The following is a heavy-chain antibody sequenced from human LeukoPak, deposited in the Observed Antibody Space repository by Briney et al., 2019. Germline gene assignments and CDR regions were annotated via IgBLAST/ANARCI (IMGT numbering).Heavy chain of an antibody. D-gene: IGHD6-13*01. Sequence: SVKVSCKASGYTFTGYYMHWVRQAPGQGLEWMGGIIPIFGTANYAQKFQGRVTITADESTSTAYMELSSLRSEDTAVYYCARSGEGIAAAGLYYYYGMDVWGQGTTVTVSS. CDR2: IIPIFGTA. CDR1: GYTFTGYY. J-gene: IGHJ6*02. CDR3: ARSGEGIAAAGLYYYYGMDV. V-gene: IGHV1-69*13.